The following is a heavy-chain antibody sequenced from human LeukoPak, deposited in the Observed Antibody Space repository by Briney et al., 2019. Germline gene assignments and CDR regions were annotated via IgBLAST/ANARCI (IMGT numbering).Heavy chain of an antibody. J-gene: IGHJ4*02. CDR3: ARELRYFDWAPFDY. V-gene: IGHV4-39*07. CDR1: GGSISSSSYY. CDR2: IYYSGST. D-gene: IGHD3-9*01. Sequence: SETLSLTCTVSGGSISSSSYYWGWIRQPPGKGLEWIGSIYYSGSTYYNPSLKSRVTISVDTSKNQFSLKLSSVTAADTAVYYCARELRYFDWAPFDYWGQGTLVTVSS.